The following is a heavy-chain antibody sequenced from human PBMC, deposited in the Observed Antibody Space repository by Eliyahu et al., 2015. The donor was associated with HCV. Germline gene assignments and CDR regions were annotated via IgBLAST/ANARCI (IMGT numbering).Heavy chain of an antibody. CDR3: AGSPHLWFGEDY. J-gene: IGHJ4*02. Sequence: QVQLVESGGGVVQPGRSLRLSCAASGFTFSSYGMHWVRQAPGKGLEWVAVIWYDGSNKYYADSVKGRFTISRDNSKNTLYLQMNSLRAEDTAVYYCAGSPHLWFGEDYWGQGTLVTVSS. V-gene: IGHV3-33*01. D-gene: IGHD3-10*01. CDR1: GFTFSSYG. CDR2: IWYDGSNK.